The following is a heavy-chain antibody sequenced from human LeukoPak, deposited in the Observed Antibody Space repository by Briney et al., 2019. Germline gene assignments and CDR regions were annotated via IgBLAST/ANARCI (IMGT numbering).Heavy chain of an antibody. J-gene: IGHJ4*02. V-gene: IGHV4-59*01. Sequence: PSETMSLTCTVSAGSISSYYWSWIRQPPGKGLEWIGFIYFGARTNYTPSLDSGLTISVDTSTNPFSLKLSSVTAADTTVYYCASGPYCSSTSCYGWYVDYWGQGTLVTVSS. CDR1: AGSISSYY. D-gene: IGHD2-2*01. CDR2: IYFGART. CDR3: ASGPYCSSTSCYGWYVDY.